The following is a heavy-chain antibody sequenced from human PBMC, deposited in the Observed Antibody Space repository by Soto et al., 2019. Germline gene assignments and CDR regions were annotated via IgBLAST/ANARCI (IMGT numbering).Heavy chain of an antibody. J-gene: IGHJ4*02. V-gene: IGHV4-59*01. Sequence: SETLSLTCTVSGGSISSYYWSWIRQPPGKGLEWIGYIYYSGSTNYNPSLKSRVTISVDTSKNQFSLKLSSVTAADTAVYYCARGGGNNDYGDFDYWGQGTLVTVSS. CDR3: ARGGGNNDYGDFDY. D-gene: IGHD4-17*01. CDR2: IYYSGST. CDR1: GGSISSYY.